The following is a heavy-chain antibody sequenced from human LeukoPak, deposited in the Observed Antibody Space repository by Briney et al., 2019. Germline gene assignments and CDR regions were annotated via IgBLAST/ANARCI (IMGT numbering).Heavy chain of an antibody. D-gene: IGHD3-10*01. Sequence: ASMKVSCKASGYTCIGYYMHWVRQAPGQGLEWMGWISPNSGDTNYSQKFQDRVTITRDTSITTTYMELSRLRSDDTAVYYCARGVYYGSESYSDFWGQGTLVTVSS. CDR2: ISPNSGDT. V-gene: IGHV1-2*02. CDR3: ARGVYYGSESYSDF. J-gene: IGHJ4*02. CDR1: GYTCIGYY.